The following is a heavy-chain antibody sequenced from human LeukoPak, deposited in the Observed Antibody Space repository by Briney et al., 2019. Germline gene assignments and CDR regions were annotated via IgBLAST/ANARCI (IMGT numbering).Heavy chain of an antibody. J-gene: IGHJ4*02. CDR1: GGSTSSGDYY. V-gene: IGHV4-30-4*08. CDR3: ARGNGGNFFDF. D-gene: IGHD4-23*01. Sequence: SQTLSLTCTVSGGSTSSGDYYWSWIRQPPGKGLEWIGYIYYSGSTYYNPSLKSRVAISVDTSKNHFSLKLSSVTAADTAVYYCARGNGGNFFDFWGQGTLVTVSS. CDR2: IYYSGST.